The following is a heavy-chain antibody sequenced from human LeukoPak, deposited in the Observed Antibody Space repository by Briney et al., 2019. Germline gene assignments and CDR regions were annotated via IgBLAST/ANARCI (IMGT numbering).Heavy chain of an antibody. D-gene: IGHD3-10*02. Sequence: GGSLRLSCAASGFTFSDYYMSWIRQAPGKGLEWVANIKQDASEKYYVDSVKGRFTISRDNAKNSLYLQMNSLRAEDTAVYYCAELGITMIGGVWGKGTTVTISS. J-gene: IGHJ6*04. CDR2: IKQDASEK. V-gene: IGHV3-7*01. CDR1: GFTFSDYY. CDR3: AELGITMIGGV.